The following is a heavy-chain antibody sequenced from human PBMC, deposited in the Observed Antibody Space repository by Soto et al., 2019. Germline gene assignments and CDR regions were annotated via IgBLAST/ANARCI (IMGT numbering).Heavy chain of an antibody. CDR1: KFTFSSYA. CDR2: ISGSGGST. Sequence: EVQLLESGGGLVQPGGSLRLSCAASKFTFSSYAMSWVRQAPGKGLEWVSAISGSGGSTLYADSVKGRFTISRDNSKNTLYLQMTSLRAEYTAVYYCAKEDLERDYFDYWGQGTLVTVSS. CDR3: AKEDLERDYFDY. D-gene: IGHD1-1*01. J-gene: IGHJ4*02. V-gene: IGHV3-23*01.